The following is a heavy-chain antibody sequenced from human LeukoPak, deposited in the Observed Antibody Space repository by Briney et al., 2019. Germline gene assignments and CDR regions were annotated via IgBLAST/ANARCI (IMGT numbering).Heavy chain of an antibody. CDR3: ARDGPESYGSGWYDY. CDR2: ISAYNGNT. J-gene: IGHJ4*02. V-gene: IGHV1-18*01. CDR1: GYTFTSYG. Sequence: GASVKVSCKASGYTFTSYGIRWVRQAAGQGLEWMGWISAYNGNTNYAQKLQGRVTMTTDTSTSTAYMELRSPRSDDTAVYYCARDGPESYGSGWYDYWGQGTLVTVSS. D-gene: IGHD6-19*01.